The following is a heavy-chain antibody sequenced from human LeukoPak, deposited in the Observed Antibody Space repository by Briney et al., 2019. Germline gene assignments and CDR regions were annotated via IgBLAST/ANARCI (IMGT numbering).Heavy chain of an antibody. Sequence: SETLSLTCAVYGGSFSGYHWSWIRQPPGKGLEWIGEINHSGSTNYNPSLKSRVTISVDTSKNQFSLKLSSVTAADTAVYYCARDNNTNYYDSSGYDRAFDIWGQGTMVTVSS. J-gene: IGHJ3*02. CDR3: ARDNNTNYYDSSGYDRAFDI. CDR1: GGSFSGYH. D-gene: IGHD3-22*01. V-gene: IGHV4-34*01. CDR2: INHSGST.